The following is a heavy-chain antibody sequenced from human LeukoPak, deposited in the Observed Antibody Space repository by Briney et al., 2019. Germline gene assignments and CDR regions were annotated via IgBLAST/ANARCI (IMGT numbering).Heavy chain of an antibody. CDR2: IIPILGIA. D-gene: IGHD5-18*01. CDR3: ATEGGYTYGYALDY. V-gene: IGHV1-69*04. Sequence: GASVKVSCKASGGTVSSYAISWVRQAPGQGLEWMGRIIPILGIANYAQKFQGRVTITADKSTSTAYMELSSLRSEDTAVYYCATEGGYTYGYALDYWGQGTLVTVSS. CDR1: GGTVSSYA. J-gene: IGHJ4*02.